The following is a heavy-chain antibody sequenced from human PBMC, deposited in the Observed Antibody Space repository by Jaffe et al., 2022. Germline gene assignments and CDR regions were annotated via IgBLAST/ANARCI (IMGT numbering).Heavy chain of an antibody. Sequence: QVQLQESGPGLVKPSETLSLTCAVSGYSISSGYYWGWIRQPPGKGLEWIGSIYHSGSTYYNPSLKSRVTISVDTSKNQFSLKLSSVTAADTAVYYCARDGDYYDSSGYYSYWGQGTLVTVSS. CDR2: IYHSGST. CDR1: GYSISSGYY. D-gene: IGHD3-22*01. J-gene: IGHJ4*02. CDR3: ARDGDYYDSSGYYSY. V-gene: IGHV4-38-2*02.